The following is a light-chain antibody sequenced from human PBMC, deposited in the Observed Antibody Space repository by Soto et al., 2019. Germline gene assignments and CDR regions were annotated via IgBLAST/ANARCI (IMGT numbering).Light chain of an antibody. J-gene: IGKJ1*01. CDR3: QKFNKWPWT. CDR2: DAS. Sequence: EIVMAQSTVTLSVSPGERATLFCRASESVGSNLAWYQQKPGQPPRLLIYDASMRETGVPPRFSGSGSGTEFTLTISNLQSEDFAIYFCQKFNKWPWTFGQGTKVDIK. V-gene: IGKV3-15*01. CDR1: ESVGSN.